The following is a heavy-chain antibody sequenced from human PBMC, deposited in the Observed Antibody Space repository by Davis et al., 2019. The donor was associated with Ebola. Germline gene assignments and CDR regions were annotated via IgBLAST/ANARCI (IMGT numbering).Heavy chain of an antibody. CDR2: IWYDGSNK. CDR1: GFTFSSYG. V-gene: IGHV3-33*01. J-gene: IGHJ4*02. D-gene: IGHD3-3*01. CDR3: ARDEARFLEWLVLDY. Sequence: PGGSLRLSCAASGFTFSSYGMHWVRQAPGKGLEWVAVIWYDGSNKYYADSVKGRFTISRDNSKNTLYLQMNSLRAEDTAVYYCARDEARFLEWLVLDYWGQGTLVTVSS.